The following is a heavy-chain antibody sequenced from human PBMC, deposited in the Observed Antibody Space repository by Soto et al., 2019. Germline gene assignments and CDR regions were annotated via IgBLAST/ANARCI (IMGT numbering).Heavy chain of an antibody. D-gene: IGHD1-26*01. J-gene: IGHJ4*02. CDR3: ARAMRGSYLRYFDY. V-gene: IGHV4-59*01. Sequence: QVQLQESGPGLVKPSETLSLTCTVSGGSISSYYWSWIRQPPGKGLEWIGYIYYSGSTNYNPSLKSRDTISVDTSKNQFSLKLSSVTAADTAVYYCARAMRGSYLRYFDYWGQGTLVTVSS. CDR1: GGSISSYY. CDR2: IYYSGST.